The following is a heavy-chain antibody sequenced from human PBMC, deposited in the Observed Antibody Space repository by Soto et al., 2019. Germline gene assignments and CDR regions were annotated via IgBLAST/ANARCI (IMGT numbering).Heavy chain of an antibody. CDR1: GFSLSTSGVG. CDR3: ALLPYYYDSSGYYSSAEYFQH. Sequence: QITLKESGPTLVKPTQTLTLTCTFSGFSLSTSGVGVGWIRQPPGKALEWLALIYCDDDKRYSPSLKCRLTTTKDTSKNQVILTMTNTDRLDTAKYYCALLPYYYDSSGYYSSAEYFQHWGQGTLVTVSS. CDR2: IYCDDDK. D-gene: IGHD3-22*01. J-gene: IGHJ1*01. V-gene: IGHV2-5*02.